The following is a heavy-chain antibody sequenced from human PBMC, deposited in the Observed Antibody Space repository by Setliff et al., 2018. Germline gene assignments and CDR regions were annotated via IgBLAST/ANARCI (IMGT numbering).Heavy chain of an antibody. J-gene: IGHJ6*03. D-gene: IGHD6-13*01. V-gene: IGHV4-31*03. CDR2: IYYSGST. Sequence: TLSLTCTVSGGSISSGGYYWSWIRQHPGKGLEWIGYIYYSGSTYYNPSLKSRVTISVDTSKNQFSLKLSSVTAADTAVYYCARDRRIAARLYYYYYMDVWGKGTTVTVSS. CDR3: ARDRRIAARLYYYYYMDV. CDR1: GGSISSGGYY.